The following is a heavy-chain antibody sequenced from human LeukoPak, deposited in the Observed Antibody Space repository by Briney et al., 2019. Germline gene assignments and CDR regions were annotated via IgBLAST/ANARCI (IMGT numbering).Heavy chain of an antibody. CDR2: INPSGGRT. CDR1: GGTFSSYA. CDR3: ARDSSPHFDY. J-gene: IGHJ4*02. Sequence: GASVKVSCKASGGTFSSYAISWVRQAPGQGLEWMGIINPSGGRTSYAQKFQGRVTMTRDMSTSTVYMELISLTSEDTAVYYCARDSSPHFDYWGQGTLVTVSS. V-gene: IGHV1-46*01. D-gene: IGHD6-6*01.